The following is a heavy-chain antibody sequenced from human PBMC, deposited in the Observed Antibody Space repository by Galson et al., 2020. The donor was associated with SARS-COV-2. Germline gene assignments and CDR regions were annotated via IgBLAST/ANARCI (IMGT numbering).Heavy chain of an antibody. Sequence: SETLSLTCAVYGGSFSGYYWSWIRQPPGKGLEWIGEINHSGRTNYNPSLKSRVTISVDTSKNQFSLKLSSVTAADTAVYYCVRTTNTEGAFDIWGQGTMVTVSS. J-gene: IGHJ3*02. V-gene: IGHV4-34*01. CDR2: INHSGRT. CDR1: GGSFSGYY. D-gene: IGHD1-1*01. CDR3: VRTTNTEGAFDI.